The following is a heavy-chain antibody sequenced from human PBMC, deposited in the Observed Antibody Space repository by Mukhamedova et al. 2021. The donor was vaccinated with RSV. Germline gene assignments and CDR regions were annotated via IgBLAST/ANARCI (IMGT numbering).Heavy chain of an antibody. CDR2: IRDKANSYTT. CDR3: AGTPTDYGDYGYGMDV. D-gene: IGHD4-17*01. Sequence: SDHYMDCVRQAPGKGLEWVGRIRDKANSYTTEYAASAKGRFIISRDDSKNSLYLQMNSLKTEDTAVYYCAGTPTDYGDYGYGMDV. V-gene: IGHV3-72*01. CDR1: SDHY. J-gene: IGHJ6*01.